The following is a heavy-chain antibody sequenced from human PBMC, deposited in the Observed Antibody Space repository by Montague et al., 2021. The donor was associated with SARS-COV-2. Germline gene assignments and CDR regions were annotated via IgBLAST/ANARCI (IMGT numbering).Heavy chain of an antibody. CDR2: ISSSGSTI. CDR3: AREKRRITIFGVVIIEYFDL. J-gene: IGHJ2*01. Sequence: SLRLSCAASGFTFSSYEMSWVRQAPGKGLEWVSYISSSGSTIYYADSVKGRFTISRDNAKNSLYLQMNSLRAEDTAVYYCAREKRRITIFGVVIIEYFDLWGRGTLVTVSS. V-gene: IGHV3-48*03. CDR1: GFTFSSYE. D-gene: IGHD3-3*01.